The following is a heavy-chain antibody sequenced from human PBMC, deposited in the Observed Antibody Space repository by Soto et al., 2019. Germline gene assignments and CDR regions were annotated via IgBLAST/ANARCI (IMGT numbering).Heavy chain of an antibody. CDR2: INPNSGGT. CDR1: GYTFTGYY. J-gene: IGHJ6*02. D-gene: IGHD6-19*01. CDR3: ARADRPRAVAGIADRYYYYGMDV. V-gene: IGHV1-2*04. Sequence: ASVKVSCKASGYTFTGYYMHWVRQAPGQGLEWMGWINPNSGGTNYAQKFQGWVTMTRDTSISTAYMELSRLRSDDTAVYYCARADRPRAVAGIADRYYYYGMDVWGQGTTVTVSS.